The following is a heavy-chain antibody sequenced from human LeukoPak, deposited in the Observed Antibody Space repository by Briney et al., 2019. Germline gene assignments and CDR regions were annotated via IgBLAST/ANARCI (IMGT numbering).Heavy chain of an antibody. CDR2: INPNSGGT. V-gene: IGHV1-2*02. Sequence: GSSVKVSCKASGYTFTGYYMHWVRQAPGQGLEWMGWINPNSGGTNYAQKFQGRVTMTRDTSISTAYMELSRLRSDDTAVYYCARGVLRYFDWVPHYYFDYWGQGTLVTVSS. D-gene: IGHD3-9*01. J-gene: IGHJ4*02. CDR3: ARGVLRYFDWVPHYYFDY. CDR1: GYTFTGYY.